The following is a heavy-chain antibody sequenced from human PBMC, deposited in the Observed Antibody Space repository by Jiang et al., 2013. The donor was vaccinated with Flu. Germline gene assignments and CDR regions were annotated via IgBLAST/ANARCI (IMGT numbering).Heavy chain of an antibody. Sequence: VQLLESGGGVVQPGRSLRLSCAASGFTFSDSGMHWVRQAPGKGLDWVALISYDGSDKDYADSVKGRFTISRDNSKNILYLQMNSLRVEDTAVYYCANTNYDVMTSYMDNWGQGTLVTVSS. V-gene: IGHV3-30*18. D-gene: IGHD3-9*01. CDR3: ANTNYDVMTSYMDN. J-gene: IGHJ4*02. CDR2: ISYDGSDK. CDR1: GFTFSDSG.